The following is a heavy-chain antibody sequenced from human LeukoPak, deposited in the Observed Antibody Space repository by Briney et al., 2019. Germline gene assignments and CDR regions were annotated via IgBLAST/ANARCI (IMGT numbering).Heavy chain of an antibody. J-gene: IGHJ5*02. Sequence: PGGSLRLSCAAPGFTFSSSWMSWVRQAPGKGLEWVANIKQDGSEKYYLGSVKGRFTISRDNAKSSLYLQMDSLRAEDTAVYYCARDGPYSSSATHPPWGQGTLVTVSS. CDR1: GFTFSSSW. D-gene: IGHD6-6*01. V-gene: IGHV3-7*03. CDR2: IKQDGSEK. CDR3: ARDGPYSSSATHPP.